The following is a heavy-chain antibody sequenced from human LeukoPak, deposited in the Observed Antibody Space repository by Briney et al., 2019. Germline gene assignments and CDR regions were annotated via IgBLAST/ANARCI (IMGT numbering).Heavy chain of an antibody. Sequence: GGSLRLSCAASGFAFSTYWMNWVRQAPGKGLEWVANIKPDGSEKFYLDSVKGRFTISRDNAKNTLYLQMNSLRAEDTAVYYCACGYPTLPSHWGQGTLVTVSS. D-gene: IGHD5-18*01. J-gene: IGHJ4*02. V-gene: IGHV3-7*01. CDR3: ACGYPTLPSH. CDR2: IKPDGSEK. CDR1: GFAFSTYW.